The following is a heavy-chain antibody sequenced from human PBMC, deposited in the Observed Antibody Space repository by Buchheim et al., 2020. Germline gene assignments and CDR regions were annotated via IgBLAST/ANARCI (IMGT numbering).Heavy chain of an antibody. D-gene: IGHD2-15*01. J-gene: IGHJ5*02. CDR2: IYYSGST. V-gene: IGHV4-59*01. Sequence: QVQLQESGPGLVKPSETLSLTCTVSGGSISSYYWSWIRQPPGKGLEWIGYIYYSGSTNYNPSLKSRVTISVHTSKNPFSLKLSSVTAADTAVYYCAGDNYCSGGSCWYNWFDPWGQGTL. CDR1: GGSISSYY. CDR3: AGDNYCSGGSCWYNWFDP.